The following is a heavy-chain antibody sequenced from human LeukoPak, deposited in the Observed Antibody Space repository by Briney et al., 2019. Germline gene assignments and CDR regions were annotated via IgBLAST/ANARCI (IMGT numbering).Heavy chain of an antibody. V-gene: IGHV1-2*02. J-gene: IGHJ4*02. CDR2: INPNSGGT. Sequence: ASVKVPCKASGYTFTGYYMHWVRQAPGQGLEWMGWINPNSGGTNYAQKFQGRVTMTRDTSISTAYMELSRLRSDDTAVYYCAREANVAVAGGYDYWGQGTLVTVSS. CDR1: GYTFTGYY. CDR3: AREANVAVAGGYDY. D-gene: IGHD6-19*01.